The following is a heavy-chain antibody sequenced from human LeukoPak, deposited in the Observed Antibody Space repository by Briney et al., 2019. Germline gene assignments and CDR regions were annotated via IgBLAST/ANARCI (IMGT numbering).Heavy chain of an antibody. J-gene: IGHJ4*02. V-gene: IGHV3-23*01. D-gene: IGHD3-10*01. Sequence: GGSLRLSCAASGFTFSRYWMHWVRHAPGKGLEWVSAISDSGGNTYYADSVKGRFTISRDNSKNTLYLQMNSLRAEDTAVYYCAKENRLTMVRGDIDYWGQGTLVTVSS. CDR2: ISDSGGNT. CDR3: AKENRLTMVRGDIDY. CDR1: GFTFSRYW.